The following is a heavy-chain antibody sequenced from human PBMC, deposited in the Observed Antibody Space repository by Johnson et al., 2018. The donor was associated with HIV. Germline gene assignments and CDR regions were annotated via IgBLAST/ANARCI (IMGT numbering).Heavy chain of an antibody. J-gene: IGHJ3*02. Sequence: EKLVESGGGVVRPGGSLRLSCAASGFTFDDYGMSWVRQAPGKGLEWVSGINWNGGSTGYADSVKGRFTISRDNSKNTLYLQMNSLRAEDTAVYYCAYPREGSSWSNDAFDIWGQGTMVTVSS. D-gene: IGHD6-13*01. CDR1: GFTFDDYG. CDR2: INWNGGST. V-gene: IGHV3-20*04. CDR3: AYPREGSSWSNDAFDI.